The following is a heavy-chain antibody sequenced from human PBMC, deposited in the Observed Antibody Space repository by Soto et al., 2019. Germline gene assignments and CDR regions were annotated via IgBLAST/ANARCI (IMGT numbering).Heavy chain of an antibody. V-gene: IGHV4-30-2*01. J-gene: IGHJ4*02. Sequence: SETLSLTCTVSGGSISSGGYSWSWIRQPPGKGLEWIGYIYHSGSMYYNPSLKSRVTISVDTSKNQFSLKLSSVTAADTAVYYCARDSYDSSGYSALGDYWGQGTLVTVSS. D-gene: IGHD3-22*01. CDR1: GGSISSGGYS. CDR2: IYHSGSM. CDR3: ARDSYDSSGYSALGDY.